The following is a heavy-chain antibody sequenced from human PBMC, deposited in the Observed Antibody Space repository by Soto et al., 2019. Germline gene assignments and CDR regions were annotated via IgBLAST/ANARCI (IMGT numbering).Heavy chain of an antibody. CDR2: INSDGSTT. D-gene: IGHD6-25*01. V-gene: IGHV3-74*01. J-gene: IGHJ4*02. Sequence: GGSLRLSCAASGFTFSSHWMHWVRQVPGKGLVWVSRINSDGSTTTYADSVKGRFTISRDNAKNTLYLQMNSLRAEDTAVYYCARVSTAGTTFDYWGQGILVTVSS. CDR3: ARVSTAGTTFDY. CDR1: GFTFSSHW.